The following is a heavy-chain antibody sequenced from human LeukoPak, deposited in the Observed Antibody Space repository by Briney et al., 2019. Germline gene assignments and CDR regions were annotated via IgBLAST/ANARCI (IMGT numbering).Heavy chain of an antibody. J-gene: IGHJ4*02. D-gene: IGHD6-13*01. Sequence: SETLSLTCTVSGGSISSSSYYWGWIRQPPGKGLEWIGSIYYSGSTYYNPSLKSRVTISVDTSKNQFSLKLSSVTAADTAVYYCARDRPGDSSLDYWGQGTLVTVSS. CDR1: GGSISSSSYY. V-gene: IGHV4-39*07. CDR3: ARDRPGDSSLDY. CDR2: IYYSGST.